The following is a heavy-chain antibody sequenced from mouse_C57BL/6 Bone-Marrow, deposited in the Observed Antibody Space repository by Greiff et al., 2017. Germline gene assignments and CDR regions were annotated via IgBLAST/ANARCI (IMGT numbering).Heavy chain of an antibody. D-gene: IGHD1-1*01. CDR2: IHPSDSDT. CDR3: AIGSSLYYYAMDY. Sequence: QVQLQQPGAELVKPGASVKVSCKASGYTFTSYWMHWVKQRPGQGLEGIGRIHPSDSDTNYNQKFKGKATLTVDKSSSTAYMQLSSLTSEDSAVYYCAIGSSLYYYAMDYWGQGTSVTVSS. J-gene: IGHJ4*01. V-gene: IGHV1-74*01. CDR1: GYTFTSYW.